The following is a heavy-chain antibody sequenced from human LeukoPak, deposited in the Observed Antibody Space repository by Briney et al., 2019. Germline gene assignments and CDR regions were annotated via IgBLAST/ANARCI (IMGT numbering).Heavy chain of an antibody. Sequence: ASVKVSCKASGYTFTSYGISWVRQAPGQGLEWVAWISAYNGNTNYAQKLQGRVTMTTDTSTSTAYMELGSLRSDDTAVYYCARSRSSGYYYDDAFDIWGQGTMVTVSS. J-gene: IGHJ3*02. CDR2: ISAYNGNT. CDR1: GYTFTSYG. D-gene: IGHD3-22*01. V-gene: IGHV1-18*01. CDR3: ARSRSSGYYYDDAFDI.